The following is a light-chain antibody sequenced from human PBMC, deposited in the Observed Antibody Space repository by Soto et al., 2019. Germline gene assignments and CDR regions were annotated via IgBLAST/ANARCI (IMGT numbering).Light chain of an antibody. CDR2: EVS. J-gene: IGLJ1*01. CDR1: SSDVGGYNY. CDR3: SSYTSSSTLYV. V-gene: IGLV2-14*01. Sequence: QSALTQPASASGSPGRSITISCTGTSSDVGGYNYVSWYQQHPGKAPKLMIYEVSNRPSGVSNRFSGSKSGNTASLTISGLQAEDEADYYCSSYTSSSTLYVFGTGTKVTVL.